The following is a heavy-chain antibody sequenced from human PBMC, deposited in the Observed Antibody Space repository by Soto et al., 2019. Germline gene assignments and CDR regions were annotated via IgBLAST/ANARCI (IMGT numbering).Heavy chain of an antibody. V-gene: IGHV3-13*05. J-gene: IGHJ6*02. Sequence: EVQLVGPGGGLVQPGGSLRLSCEASGFTFRNYDMHWVRQGTGKRLEWVSGISAAGDPDYADSVEGSFTISRENAQNSFFLQMNSLRVGDTAVYYCARTDRDFYGLDVWGQGTTVIVSS. CDR1: GFTFRNYD. CDR2: ISAAGDP. CDR3: ARTDRDFYGLDV.